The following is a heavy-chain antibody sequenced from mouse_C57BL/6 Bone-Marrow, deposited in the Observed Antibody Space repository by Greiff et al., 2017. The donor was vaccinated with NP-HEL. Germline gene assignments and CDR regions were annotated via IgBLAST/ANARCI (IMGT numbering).Heavy chain of an antibody. Sequence: QVQLQQSGAELMKPGASVKLSCTATGYTFTGNWIEWVKQRPGHGLEWIGEILPGSGTTYYNERFKGKATFTAEPSSHTDYMQLSGLTTEDSAIYYCARDYCGSRCFDYWGQGTTLTVSS. J-gene: IGHJ2*01. CDR2: ILPGSGTT. CDR1: GYTFTGNW. V-gene: IGHV1-9*01. CDR3: ARDYCGSRCFDY. D-gene: IGHD1-1*01.